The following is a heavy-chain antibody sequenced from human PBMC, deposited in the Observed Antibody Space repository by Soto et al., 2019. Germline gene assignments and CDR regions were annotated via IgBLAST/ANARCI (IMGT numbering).Heavy chain of an antibody. CDR1: GFTFSTYS. V-gene: IGHV3-23*01. J-gene: IGHJ3*02. D-gene: IGHD1-7*01. Sequence: EVKLLESGGGLVQPGGSLRLSCAASGFTFSTYSMSWVRQAPGKGLEWVAHITATGGTTYYADSVKGRFTISRDTSRNTLYLQMHSLSAEDTALYYCAKCMQAYWNYDAHHIWGQGTMVTVSS. CDR2: ITATGGTT. CDR3: AKCMQAYWNYDAHHI.